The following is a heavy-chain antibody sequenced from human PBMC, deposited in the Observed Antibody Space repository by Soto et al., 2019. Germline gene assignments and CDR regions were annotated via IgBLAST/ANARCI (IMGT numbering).Heavy chain of an antibody. V-gene: IGHV4-59*01. D-gene: IGHD2-15*01. Sequence: SETLSLTCTVSGGSISSYYWSWIRQPPGKGLEWIGYIYYSGSTNYNPSLKSRVTISVDTSKNQFSLKLSSVTAADTAVYYCARIGRGVVAAIDYWGQGTLVTVS. J-gene: IGHJ4*02. CDR3: ARIGRGVVAAIDY. CDR1: GGSISSYY. CDR2: IYYSGST.